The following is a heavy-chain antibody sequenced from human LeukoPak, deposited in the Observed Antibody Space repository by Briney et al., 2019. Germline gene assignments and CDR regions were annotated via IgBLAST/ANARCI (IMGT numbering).Heavy chain of an antibody. CDR2: IYDSGST. CDR3: AREGEYFDY. Sequence: PSETLSLTCSVSGGPISRSSYFWAWIRQPPGTGLEWIGSIYDSGSTYYHPSLKSRVTISVDTSKNLFSLMLTSVTAADTAVYYCAREGEYFDYWGQGTLVTVSS. V-gene: IGHV4-39*07. J-gene: IGHJ4*02. CDR1: GGPISRSSYF.